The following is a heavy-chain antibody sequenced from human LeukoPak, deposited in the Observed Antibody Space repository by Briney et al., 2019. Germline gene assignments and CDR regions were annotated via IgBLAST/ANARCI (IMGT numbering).Heavy chain of an antibody. CDR3: ARDGAYDSSGFFYH. V-gene: IGHV1-2*02. CDR1: GYTFTGYY. CDR2: INPNSGGT. Sequence: ASVKVSCKASGYTFTGYYMHWVRQAPGQGLEWMGWINPNSGGTNYAQKFQGRVTMTRDTSISTAYMELSRLRSDDTAVYYCARDGAYDSSGFFYHWGQGTLVTVSS. D-gene: IGHD3-22*01. J-gene: IGHJ5*02.